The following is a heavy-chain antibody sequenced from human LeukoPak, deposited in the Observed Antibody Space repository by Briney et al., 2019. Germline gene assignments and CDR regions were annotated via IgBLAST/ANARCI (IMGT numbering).Heavy chain of an antibody. Sequence: GASVKVSCKASGYTFTSYGITWVRQAPGQGLEWMGRISAYNGNTNSAQKFQGRITMTTDTSTSTAYMELRSLRSDDTDVYYCAREWDLVPDYWGQGTLVTVSS. CDR2: ISAYNGNT. CDR3: AREWDLVPDY. CDR1: GYTFTSYG. D-gene: IGHD1-26*01. V-gene: IGHV1-18*01. J-gene: IGHJ4*02.